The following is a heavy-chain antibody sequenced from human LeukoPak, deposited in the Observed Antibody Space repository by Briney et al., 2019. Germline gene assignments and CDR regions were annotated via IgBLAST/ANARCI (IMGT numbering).Heavy chain of an antibody. CDR3: AKQRLVTYYYYGMDV. CDR1: GFTFRNYW. D-gene: IGHD3-9*01. CDR2: INTDGSST. V-gene: IGHV3-74*01. Sequence: GGSLRLSCAASGFTFRNYWMHWVRQAPGKGLVWVSHINTDGSSTTHADSVKGRFTISRDNSKNTLYLQMNSLRAEDTAVYYCAKQRLVTYYYYGMDVWGQGTTVTVSS. J-gene: IGHJ6*02.